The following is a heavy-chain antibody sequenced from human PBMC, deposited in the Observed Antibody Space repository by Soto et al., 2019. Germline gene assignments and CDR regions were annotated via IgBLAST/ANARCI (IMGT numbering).Heavy chain of an antibody. D-gene: IGHD2-15*01. CDR3: ARDGGILGYCSGGSCYEAASYGMDV. CDR2: INPNSGGT. Sequence: ASVKVSCKASGYTFTGYYMHWVRQAPGQGLEWMGWINPNSGGTNYAQKFQGWFTMTRDTSISTAYMELSRLRSDDTAVYYCARDGGILGYCSGGSCYEAASYGMDVWGQGTTVTVSS. J-gene: IGHJ6*02. V-gene: IGHV1-2*04. CDR1: GYTFTGYY.